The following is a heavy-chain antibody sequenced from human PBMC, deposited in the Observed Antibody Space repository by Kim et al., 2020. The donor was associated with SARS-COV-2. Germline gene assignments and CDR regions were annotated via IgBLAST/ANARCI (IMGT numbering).Heavy chain of an antibody. J-gene: IGHJ4*02. CDR2: IYYSGNT. Sequence: SETLSLTCTVSGDSVSINSYYWSWIRQPPGKGLEWIGYIYYSGNTNYNPSLKSRVTISVDTSKNQFSLKLTSVTTADTAVYYCARGVAAAYDFDYWGQGSLVTVSS. D-gene: IGHD6-13*01. V-gene: IGHV4-61*01. CDR3: ARGVAAAYDFDY. CDR1: GDSVSINSYY.